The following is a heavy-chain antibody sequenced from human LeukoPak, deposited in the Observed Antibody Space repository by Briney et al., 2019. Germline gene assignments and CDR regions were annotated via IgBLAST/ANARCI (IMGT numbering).Heavy chain of an antibody. CDR1: GFTFSSYW. CDR2: IKPDGSEK. CDR3: ATDSGYSGAS. D-gene: IGHD1-26*01. J-gene: IGHJ4*02. V-gene: IGHV3-7*01. Sequence: GGSLRLSCAASGFTFSSYWMNWVRQAPGKGLEWVAKIKPDGSEKFYVDSVKGRFTISRDNAKNSLYLQMNSLTVEDTAVYYCATDSGYSGASRGQGTLATVSS.